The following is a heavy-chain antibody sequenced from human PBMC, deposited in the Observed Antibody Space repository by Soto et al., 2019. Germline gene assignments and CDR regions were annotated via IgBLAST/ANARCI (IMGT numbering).Heavy chain of an antibody. CDR3: ARERERWGVVVAATIGY. CDR2: INSDGSST. D-gene: IGHD2-15*01. CDR1: GFTFSSYW. Sequence: PGGSLRLSCAASGFTFSSYWMHWVRQAPGKGLVWVSRINSDGSSTSYADSVKGRFTISRDNAKNTLYLQMNSLRAEDTAVYYCARERERWGVVVAATIGYWGQGTLVTVSS. J-gene: IGHJ4*02. V-gene: IGHV3-74*01.